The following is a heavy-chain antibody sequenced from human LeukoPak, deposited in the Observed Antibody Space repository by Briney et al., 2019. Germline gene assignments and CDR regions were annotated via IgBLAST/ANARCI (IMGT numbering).Heavy chain of an antibody. CDR2: ISSSGSTI. CDR3: ARAGQQLVGTYYFDY. V-gene: IGHV3-11*04. D-gene: IGHD6-13*01. Sequence: GGSLRLSCAASGFTFSDYCMSWIRQAPGQGLEWVSYISSSGSTIYYADSVKGRFTISRDNAKNSLYLQMNSLRAEDTAVYYCARAGQQLVGTYYFDYWGQGTLVTVSS. J-gene: IGHJ4*02. CDR1: GFTFSDYC.